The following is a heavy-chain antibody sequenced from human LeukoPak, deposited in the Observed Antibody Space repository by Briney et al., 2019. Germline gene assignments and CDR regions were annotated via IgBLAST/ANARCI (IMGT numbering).Heavy chain of an antibody. V-gene: IGHV3-74*01. CDR2: INSDGSST. Sequence: GGSLRLSCAASGFTFSSYWMHWVRQAPGKGLVWVSRINSDGSSTSYADSVKGRFTISRDNAENTLYLQMNSLRAEDTAVYYCAREGPYCSSTSCYYYYGMDVWGQGTTVTVSS. CDR3: AREGPYCSSTSCYYYYGMDV. CDR1: GFTFSSYW. J-gene: IGHJ6*02. D-gene: IGHD2-2*01.